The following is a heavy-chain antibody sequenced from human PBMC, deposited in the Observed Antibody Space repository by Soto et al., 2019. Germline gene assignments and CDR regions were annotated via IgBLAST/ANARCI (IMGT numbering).Heavy chain of an antibody. V-gene: IGHV4-4*02. Sequence: QGELQESGPRLVKYSGTLSHTCEVSSGSISTGNWWIWVRQPPGKGLEWIGEIYYTGATNYNPSLKSRVTMTIDKSKDQFSLILTSATAADTAVYYCARVFLSGSGWMYYFDFWGQGILVSVSS. CDR1: SGSISTGNW. CDR3: ARVFLSGSGWMYYFDF. J-gene: IGHJ4*02. CDR2: IYYTGAT. D-gene: IGHD6-25*01.